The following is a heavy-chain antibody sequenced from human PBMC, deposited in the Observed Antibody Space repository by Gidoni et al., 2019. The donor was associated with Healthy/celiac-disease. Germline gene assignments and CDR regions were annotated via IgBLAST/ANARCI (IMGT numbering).Heavy chain of an antibody. V-gene: IGHV3-23*01. Sequence: EVQLLEAGGGLGQPGGSLRLSGAASGCTCRSYAMSWVRPAPGKGREGFSAISGSGCSTYFAASVTGLFTLSSDNPKNTLYLPMNRLSAEDTAVYFCAKDLLWFGETLSWPNSPDSWGQGPLFTVSS. CDR2: ISGSGCST. D-gene: IGHD3-10*01. J-gene: IGHJ4*02. CDR1: GCTCRSYA. CDR3: AKDLLWFGETLSWPNSPDS.